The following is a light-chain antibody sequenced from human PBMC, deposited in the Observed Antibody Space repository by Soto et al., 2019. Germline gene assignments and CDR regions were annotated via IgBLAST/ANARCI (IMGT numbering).Light chain of an antibody. CDR1: SSNIGSNT. Sequence: QAVVTQPPSASGTPGQRVTISCSGSSSNIGSNTVNWYHQLPGTAPKLLIYYNNQRPSGVPDRFSGSKSGTSASLAISGLQSEDEADYYCATWDDSLNSPVFGGGTQLTVL. CDR3: ATWDDSLNSPV. CDR2: YNN. V-gene: IGLV1-44*01. J-gene: IGLJ3*02.